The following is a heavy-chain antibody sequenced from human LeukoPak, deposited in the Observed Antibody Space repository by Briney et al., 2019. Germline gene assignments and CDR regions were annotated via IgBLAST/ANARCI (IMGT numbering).Heavy chain of an antibody. D-gene: IGHD3-10*01. CDR1: GGSISSYY. Sequence: PSETLSLTCTVSGGSISSYYWSWIRQPPGKGLEWIGYLYDSGSTNYNPSLKSRVTISVDTSKNQFSLKVSSVTAADTAVYYCARDRAYGSGSYDYWGQGTLVTVSS. CDR2: LYDSGST. J-gene: IGHJ4*02. CDR3: ARDRAYGSGSYDY. V-gene: IGHV4-59*12.